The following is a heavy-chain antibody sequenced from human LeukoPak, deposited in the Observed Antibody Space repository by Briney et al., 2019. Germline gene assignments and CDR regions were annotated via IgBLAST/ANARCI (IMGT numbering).Heavy chain of an antibody. CDR2: ISSSGSTI. CDR3: ARVAPRSILEWLVWDY. D-gene: IGHD3-3*01. J-gene: IGHJ4*02. V-gene: IGHV3-11*01. CDR1: GFTFSDYY. Sequence: GGSLRLSCAASGFTFSDYYMSWIRQAPGKGLEWVSYISSSGSTIYYADSVKGRFTISRDNAKNSLYLQMNSLRAEDTAVYYCARVAPRSILEWLVWDYWGQGTLVTVSS.